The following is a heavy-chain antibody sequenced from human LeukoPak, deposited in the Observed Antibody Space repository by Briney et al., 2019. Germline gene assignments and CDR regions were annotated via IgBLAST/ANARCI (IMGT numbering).Heavy chain of an antibody. CDR2: ISYDERNE. Sequence: GGSLRLSCVAPGFSFSSYTMHWVRQAPGRGLEWMAVISYDERNEYYADSVKGRFTISRDNSKNTLYLQMNSLRAEDTALYYCAREHTTGWYDYWGQGTLVTVSS. CDR1: GFSFSSYT. D-gene: IGHD6-19*01. CDR3: AREHTTGWYDY. J-gene: IGHJ4*02. V-gene: IGHV3-30*04.